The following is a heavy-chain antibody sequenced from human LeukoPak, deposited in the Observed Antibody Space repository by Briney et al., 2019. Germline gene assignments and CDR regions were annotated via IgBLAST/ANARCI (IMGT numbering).Heavy chain of an antibody. V-gene: IGHV3-15*01. CDR3: SAGYGRTDFDY. CDR2: NKKKSDGGTI. CDR1: GFTFSNAW. J-gene: IGHJ4*02. D-gene: IGHD3-16*01. Sequence: GGSLRLSCAASGFTFSNAWMSWVRQAQGKGLEWGGRNKKKSDGGTIDYAAPVKGRFTISRDDSKNMLYLQMNSLKTEDTGVYYCSAGYGRTDFDYWGQGTLVTVSS.